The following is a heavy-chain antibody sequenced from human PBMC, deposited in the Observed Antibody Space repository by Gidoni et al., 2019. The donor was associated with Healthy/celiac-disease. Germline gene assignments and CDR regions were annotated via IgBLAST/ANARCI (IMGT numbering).Heavy chain of an antibody. CDR3: AKGGSITMFRGFSRHYGMDV. Sequence: EVQLVESGGGLVQPGRSLRLSCAASGFTFDDYAMHWVRQAPGKGLEWVFGISWNSGSIGYADAVKGRFTIPRDNAKNSLYLQMNSLRAEDTALYYCAKGGSITMFRGFSRHYGMDVWGQGTTVTVSS. V-gene: IGHV3-9*01. CDR1: GFTFDDYA. CDR2: ISWNSGSI. D-gene: IGHD3-10*01. J-gene: IGHJ6*02.